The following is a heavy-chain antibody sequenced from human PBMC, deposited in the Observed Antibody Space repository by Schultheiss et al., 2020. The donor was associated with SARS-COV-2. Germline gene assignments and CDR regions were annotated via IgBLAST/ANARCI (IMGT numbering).Heavy chain of an antibody. CDR1: GGSISSGGYY. CDR3: ARGATGTTGYYYYGMDV. D-gene: IGHD1-7*01. V-gene: IGHV4-39*07. CDR2: INHSGST. Sequence: SETLSLTCTVSGGSISSGGYYWSWIRQHPGKGLEWIGEINHSGSTNYNPSLKSRVTISVDTSKNQFSLKLSSVTAADTAVYYCARGATGTTGYYYYGMDVWGQGTTVTVSS. J-gene: IGHJ6*02.